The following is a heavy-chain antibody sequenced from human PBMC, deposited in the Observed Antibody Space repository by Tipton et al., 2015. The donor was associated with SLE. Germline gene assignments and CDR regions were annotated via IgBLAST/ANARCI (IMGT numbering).Heavy chain of an antibody. CDR2: IRSNANNYAT. D-gene: IGHD2-21*01. V-gene: IGHV3-73*01. J-gene: IGHJ4*02. CDR1: GFNFSGSS. CDR3: CTGGIPGANVDY. Sequence: SLRLSCAASGFNFSGSSMHWVRQASGKGLEWVARIRSNANNYATQYGTSVKGRFIISRDDSTNTAFLQVNSLKIEDTAVYFCCTGGIPGANVDYWGQGILVTVSS.